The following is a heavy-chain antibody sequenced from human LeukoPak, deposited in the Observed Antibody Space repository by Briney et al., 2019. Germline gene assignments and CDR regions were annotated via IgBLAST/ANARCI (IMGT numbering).Heavy chain of an antibody. J-gene: IGHJ4*02. CDR1: GFTVSSNH. D-gene: IGHD1-26*01. CDR3: ARESGSYYGVTLDY. Sequence: GGSLRLSCAASGFTVSSNHMSWVRQAPGKGLEWVSVIYSGGRTEYADSVKGRFTISRDNSKNTLYLQMNSLRAEDTAVYYCARESGSYYGVTLDYWGQGTLVTVSS. V-gene: IGHV3-66*01. CDR2: IYSGGRT.